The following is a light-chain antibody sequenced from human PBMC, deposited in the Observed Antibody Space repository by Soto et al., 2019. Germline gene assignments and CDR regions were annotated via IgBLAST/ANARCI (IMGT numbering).Light chain of an antibody. V-gene: IGKV1-6*01. J-gene: IGKJ1*01. CDR3: LQDFNYPLT. CDR1: QSISNH. Sequence: NPMHQYTSSLSASVEDRVIIPCRASQSISNHLNWYQQKPGKAPKLLIYAASSLQSGVPSRFSGSGSGTDFTLTISSLQPEDFATYYCLQDFNYPLTFGQGTKVDIK. CDR2: AAS.